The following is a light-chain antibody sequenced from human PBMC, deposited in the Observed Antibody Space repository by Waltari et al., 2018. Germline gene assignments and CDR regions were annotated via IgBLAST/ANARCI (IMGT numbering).Light chain of an antibody. CDR3: QEYGNSPPYN. CDR2: VAS. CDR1: QTVYANY. J-gene: IGKJ2*01. Sequence: VVSQSPGTLSLSPGERATLSCPTSQTVYANYLASYQHKPGQPPRLLLYVASRRATGIPERFSGSGSGTHFTLTISRVDPEDFAVYYCQEYGNSPPYNFGPGTRLEI. V-gene: IGKV3-20*01.